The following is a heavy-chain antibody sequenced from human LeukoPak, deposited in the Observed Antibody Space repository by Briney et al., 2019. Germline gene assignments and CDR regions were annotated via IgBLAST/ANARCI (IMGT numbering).Heavy chain of an antibody. CDR2: ISGSGGST. D-gene: IGHD3-10*01. Sequence: PGGSLRLSCAASGFTFSSYAMSWVRQAPGKGLEWVSAISGSGGSTYYADSVKGRFTISRDNSRNTLFLQMNSLRPEDTAVYFCAKDLHIIRGVDYWGQGTLVTVSS. CDR1: GFTFSSYA. V-gene: IGHV3-23*01. CDR3: AKDLHIIRGVDY. J-gene: IGHJ4*02.